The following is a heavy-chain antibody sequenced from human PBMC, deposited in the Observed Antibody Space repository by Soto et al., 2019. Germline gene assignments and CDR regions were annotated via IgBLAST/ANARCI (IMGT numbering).Heavy chain of an antibody. V-gene: IGHV5-51*01. Sequence: PGESLKISCKGSGYSFTSYWIGWVRQMPGKGLEWMGIIYPGDSDTRYSPSFQGQVTISADKSISTAYLQWSSLKASDTAMYYCARTAAAGKYYYGPDVWGQGTTVTVSS. D-gene: IGHD6-13*01. CDR3: ARTAAAGKYYYGPDV. CDR1: GYSFTSYW. J-gene: IGHJ6*02. CDR2: IYPGDSDT.